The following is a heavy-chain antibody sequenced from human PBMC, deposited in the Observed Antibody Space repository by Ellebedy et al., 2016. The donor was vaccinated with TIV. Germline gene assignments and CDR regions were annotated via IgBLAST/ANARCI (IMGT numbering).Heavy chain of an antibody. CDR3: TRPAATYSSSWYDFDC. D-gene: IGHD6-13*01. Sequence: PGGSLRLSCAASGFTFSGFTMNWVRQAPGKGLEWVSSISTNGKYIHLADSLKGRFTVSRDNAKNSLYLQMSSLRVEDTAIYYCTRPAATYSSSWYDFDCWGQGALVTVSS. V-gene: IGHV3-21*01. J-gene: IGHJ4*02. CDR2: ISTNGKYI. CDR1: GFTFSGFT.